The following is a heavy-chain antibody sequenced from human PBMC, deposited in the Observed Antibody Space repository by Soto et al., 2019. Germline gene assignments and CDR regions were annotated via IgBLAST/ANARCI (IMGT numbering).Heavy chain of an antibody. CDR2: INAGNGNT. Sequence: ASVKVSCKASGYTFTSYAMHWVRQAPGQRLEWMGWINAGNGNTKYSQKFQGRVTITRDTSASTAYMELSSLRSEDTAVYYCARDHGEYSGGWYVEYYFDYWGQGTLVTVSS. V-gene: IGHV1-3*01. CDR1: GYTFTSYA. D-gene: IGHD6-13*01. J-gene: IGHJ4*02. CDR3: ARDHGEYSGGWYVEYYFDY.